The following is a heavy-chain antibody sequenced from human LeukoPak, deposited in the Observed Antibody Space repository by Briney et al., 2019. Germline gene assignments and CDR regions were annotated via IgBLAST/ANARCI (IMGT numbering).Heavy chain of an antibody. CDR1: GFSFSTYW. Sequence: GGSLRLSCAASGFSFSTYWMRWVSQAPGGGLEWVASMNEDRRQIYYVDSVKGRFTLSRDNAKNSLYLQMNNLRADDTAIYYCASFWNGYFDYGRRGPLVTVSS. V-gene: IGHV3-7*01. J-gene: IGHJ4*02. CDR2: MNEDRRQI. D-gene: IGHD3-3*01. CDR3: ASFWNGYFDY.